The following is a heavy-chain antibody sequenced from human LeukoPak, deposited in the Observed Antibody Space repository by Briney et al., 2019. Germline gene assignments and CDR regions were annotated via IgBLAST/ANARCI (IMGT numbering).Heavy chain of an antibody. D-gene: IGHD3-10*01. J-gene: IGHJ6*04. CDR3: ARNTNYYGSGSYLV. V-gene: IGHV3-23*01. CDR2: ISGSGGST. Sequence: GGSLRLSCAASGFTFSCYAMSWVRQAPGKGLEWVSAISGSGGSTYYADSVKGRFTISRDNSKNTLYLQMNSLRAEDTAVYYCARNTNYYGSGSYLVWGKGTTVTVSS. CDR1: GFTFSCYA.